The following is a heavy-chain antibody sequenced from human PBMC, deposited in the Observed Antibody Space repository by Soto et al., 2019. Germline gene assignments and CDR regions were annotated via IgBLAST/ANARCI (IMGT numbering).Heavy chain of an antibody. CDR1: GFTFSSYA. CDR3: AKDFDRVLAAAGTNWFDP. J-gene: IGHJ5*02. Sequence: GGSLRLSCAASGFTFSSYAMSWVRQAPGKGLEWVSAISGSGGSTYYADSVKGRFTISRDNSKNTLYLQMNSLRAEDTAVYYCAKDFDRVLAAAGTNWFDPWGQGTLVTVSS. D-gene: IGHD6-13*01. V-gene: IGHV3-23*01. CDR2: ISGSGGST.